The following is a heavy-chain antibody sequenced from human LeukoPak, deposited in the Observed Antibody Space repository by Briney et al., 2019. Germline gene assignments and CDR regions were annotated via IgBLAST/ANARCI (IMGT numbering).Heavy chain of an antibody. D-gene: IGHD2-21*01. J-gene: IGHJ4*02. CDR3: ARENGGEDC. CDR1: GYTFTRYY. CDR2: INPSGGDT. V-gene: IGHV1-46*01. Sequence: ASVKVSCKASGYTFTRYYMHWVRQAPGQGLEWMGMINPSGGDTTYAQKLQGRVTMTRDTSTSTVYMELSSLRSEDTAVYYCARENGGEDCWGQGTLVTVSS.